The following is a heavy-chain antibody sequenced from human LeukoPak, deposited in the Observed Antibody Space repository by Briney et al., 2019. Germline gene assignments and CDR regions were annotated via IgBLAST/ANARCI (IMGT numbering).Heavy chain of an antibody. J-gene: IGHJ4*02. Sequence: PGGSLRLSCAASGFTFSNYGMHWVRQAPGKGLEWVAVISYGGKTQYYADSVKGRFTFSRDNSRNTLYLQMNSLRAEDTAIFYCAKEGSSGFIDSWGRGTLVTVSS. D-gene: IGHD6-19*01. V-gene: IGHV3-30*18. CDR2: ISYGGKTQ. CDR3: AKEGSSGFIDS. CDR1: GFTFSNYG.